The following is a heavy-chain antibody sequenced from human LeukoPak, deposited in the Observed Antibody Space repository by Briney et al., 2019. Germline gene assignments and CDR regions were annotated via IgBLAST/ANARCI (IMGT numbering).Heavy chain of an antibody. CDR1: GGTLSSYA. CDR2: IIPIFGTA. D-gene: IGHD2-2*03. Sequence: SVKVSCKTSGGTLSSYAISWGRQTPGQGLEWMGGIIPIFGTANYAQKFQGRVPITADKSTSTAYMELSSLRSEDTAVYYCASFNNVDISYWGQGTLVTVSS. V-gene: IGHV1-69*06. J-gene: IGHJ4*02. CDR3: ASFNNVDISY.